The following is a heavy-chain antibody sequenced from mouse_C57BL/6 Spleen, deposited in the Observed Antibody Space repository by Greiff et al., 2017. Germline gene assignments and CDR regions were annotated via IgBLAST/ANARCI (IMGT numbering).Heavy chain of an antibody. J-gene: IGHJ4*01. CDR3: ARSRGYDGYAMDY. CDR2: IHPNSGST. CDR1: GYTFTSYW. D-gene: IGHD2-2*01. Sequence: QVQLQQPGAELVKPGASVKLSCKASGYTFTSYWMHWVKQRPGQGLAWIGMIHPNSGSTNYNEKFKSKATLTVDKSSSTAYMQLSSLTSEDSAVYYCARSRGYDGYAMDYWGQGTSVTVSS. V-gene: IGHV1-64*01.